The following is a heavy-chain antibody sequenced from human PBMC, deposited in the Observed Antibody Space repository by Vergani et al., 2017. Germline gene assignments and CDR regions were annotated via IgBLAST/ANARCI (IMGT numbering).Heavy chain of an antibody. D-gene: IGHD3-22*01. Sequence: QVQLQESGPGLVKPSETLSLTCAVSGYSISSGYYWGWIRQPPGKGLEWIGSIYHSGSTYYNPSLKSRVTIPVDTSKNQFSLKLISVTAADTAVYYCASSSIVVVGFDLWGRGTLVTVSS. CDR2: IYHSGST. CDR1: GYSISSGYY. V-gene: IGHV4-38-2*01. J-gene: IGHJ2*01. CDR3: ASSSIVVVGFDL.